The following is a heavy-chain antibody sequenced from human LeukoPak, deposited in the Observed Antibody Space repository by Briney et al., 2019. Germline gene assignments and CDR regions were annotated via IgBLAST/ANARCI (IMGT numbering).Heavy chain of an antibody. V-gene: IGHV4-61*05. CDR2: MYYSGST. Sequence: SETLSLTCTVSGGSISSSSYYWGWIRQTPEKGLEWIGHMYYSGSTNYNPSLKSRVTISVDTSKNQFSLGLSSVTAADTAVYYCARGPTRYYFDCWGQGTLVTVSS. CDR1: GGSISSSSYY. CDR3: ARGPTRYYFDC. J-gene: IGHJ4*02. D-gene: IGHD4-17*01.